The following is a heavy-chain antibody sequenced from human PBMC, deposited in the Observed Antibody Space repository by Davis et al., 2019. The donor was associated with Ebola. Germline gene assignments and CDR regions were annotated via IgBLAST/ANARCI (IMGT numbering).Heavy chain of an antibody. CDR3: ARGRIAAAGWFDP. D-gene: IGHD6-13*01. CDR1: GYTFTSYG. V-gene: IGHV1-18*01. J-gene: IGHJ5*02. Sequence: ASVKVSCKASGYTFTSYGISWVRQAPGQGLEWMGWISAYNGNTNYAQKFQGRVTMTRDTTISTAYMELSRLRSDDTAVYYCARGRIAAAGWFDPWGQGTLVTVSS. CDR2: ISAYNGNT.